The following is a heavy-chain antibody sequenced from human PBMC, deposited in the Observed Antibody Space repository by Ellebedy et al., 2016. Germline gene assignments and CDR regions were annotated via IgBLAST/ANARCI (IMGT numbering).Heavy chain of an antibody. CDR2: ISASGSST. V-gene: IGHV3-23*01. Sequence: GESLKISCAASGFTFSSYAMSWVRQAPGKGPEWVSGISASGSSTYYADSVEGRFTISRDNSENTLYLQMNSLRAEDTAVYYCAKDRYYYDSSGYYYDRPYWYFDLWGRGTLVTVSS. CDR1: GFTFSSYA. CDR3: AKDRYYYDSSGYYYDRPYWYFDL. J-gene: IGHJ2*01. D-gene: IGHD3-22*01.